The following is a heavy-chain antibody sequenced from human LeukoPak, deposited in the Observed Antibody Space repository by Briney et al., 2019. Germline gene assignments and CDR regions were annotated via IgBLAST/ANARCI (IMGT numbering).Heavy chain of an antibody. D-gene: IGHD2-2*01. CDR1: GFIFSDYS. CDR3: ARRPDCSGTDCYGMDV. Sequence: TGGSLRLSCAASGFIFSDYSMTWVRQTPGRGLEWVPIIGRGGGYIHYADSVKGRFTISRDNAKNSLYLQMSSLRAEDTAVYYCARRPDCSGTDCYGMDVWGQGTTVTVSS. V-gene: IGHV3-21*01. CDR2: IGRGGGYI. J-gene: IGHJ6*02.